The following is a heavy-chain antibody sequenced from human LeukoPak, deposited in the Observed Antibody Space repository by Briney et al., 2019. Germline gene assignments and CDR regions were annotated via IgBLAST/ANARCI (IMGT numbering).Heavy chain of an antibody. D-gene: IGHD7-27*01. CDR3: AREDDDWGPNTLDV. J-gene: IGHJ3*01. V-gene: IGHV3-30-3*01. Sequence: GGSLRLSCAASGFTFSSYAMHWVRQAPGKGLEWVAVISYDGSNKYYADSVKGRFTISRDNSKNTLYLQMNSLRAEDTAVYYCAREDDDWGPNTLDVWGQGTVVTVSS. CDR2: ISYDGSNK. CDR1: GFTFSSYA.